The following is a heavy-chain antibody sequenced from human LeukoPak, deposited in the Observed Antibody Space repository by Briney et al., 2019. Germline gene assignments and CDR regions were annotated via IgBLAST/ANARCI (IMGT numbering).Heavy chain of an antibody. CDR1: GFTFSSYA. V-gene: IGHV3-21*01. J-gene: IGHJ3*02. Sequence: PGGSLRLPCSASGFTFSSYAMHWVRQAPGKGLEWVSSISSSSSYIYYADSVKGRFTISRDNAKNSLYLQMNSLRAEDTAVYYCASRTDDAFDIWGQGTMVTVSS. CDR3: ASRTDDAFDI. CDR2: ISSSSSYI.